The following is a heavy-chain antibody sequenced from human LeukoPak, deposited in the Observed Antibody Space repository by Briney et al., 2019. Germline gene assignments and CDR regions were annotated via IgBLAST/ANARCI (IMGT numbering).Heavy chain of an antibody. CDR1: GFTFSSYG. CDR2: IRYDGNNK. J-gene: IGHJ6*03. D-gene: IGHD1-26*01. CDR3: AKSVGSGSSMDV. V-gene: IGHV3-30*02. Sequence: GGSLRLSCAASGFTFSSYGIHWVRQAPDKGLEWVAFIRYDGNNKFYADSVKGRFTISRDNSKNTLYLQMNSLRPEDTAVYYCAKSVGSGSSMDVWGKGTTVTVSS.